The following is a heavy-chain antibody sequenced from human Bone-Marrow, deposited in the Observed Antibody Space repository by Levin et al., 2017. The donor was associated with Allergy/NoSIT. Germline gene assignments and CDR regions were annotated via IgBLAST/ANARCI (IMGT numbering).Heavy chain of an antibody. CDR2: VSHDENIK. CDR3: ARDFASADSRYSYFEM. D-gene: IGHD4-11*01. V-gene: IGHV3-30-3*01. J-gene: IGHJ4*02. CDR1: GFTFSNYA. Sequence: GGSLRLSCVVSGFTFSNYAMHWVRQAPGKGLEWVAVVSHDENIKYYADSVRGRFTISRDNPKKTLYLQMSGLTPEDTAVYFCARDFASADSRYSYFEMWGQGTPVTVSS.